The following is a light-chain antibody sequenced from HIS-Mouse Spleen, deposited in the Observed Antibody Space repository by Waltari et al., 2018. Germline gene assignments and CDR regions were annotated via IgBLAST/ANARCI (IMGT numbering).Light chain of an antibody. J-gene: IGKJ4*01. CDR3: QQYYSTPQLT. V-gene: IGKV4-1*01. CDR1: QRVLYSSNNKNY. Sequence: DIVMTQSPDSLAVSLGERATINCKSSQRVLYSSNNKNYLAWYQQEPGQPPKLLIYWASTRESGVPDRFSGSGSGTDFTLTISSLQAEDVAVYYCQQYYSTPQLTFGGGTKVEIK. CDR2: WAS.